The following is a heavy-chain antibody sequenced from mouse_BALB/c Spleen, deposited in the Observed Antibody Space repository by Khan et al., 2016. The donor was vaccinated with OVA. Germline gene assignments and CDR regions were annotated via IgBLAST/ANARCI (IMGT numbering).Heavy chain of an antibody. J-gene: IGHJ4*01. V-gene: IGHV1S41*01. CDR1: GYTFTSYW. CDR3: ARENYYGRGCYAMDY. CDR2: IGPGSSYA. Sequence: DLVKPGASVKLSCKASGYTFTSYWINWIKQRPGKGLEWIGRIGPGSSYAYYNDMFKGKATLTVDTSSNTAYIQLSSLSSEDAAVYFGARENYYGRGCYAMDYWGQGASVTVSA. D-gene: IGHD1-1*01.